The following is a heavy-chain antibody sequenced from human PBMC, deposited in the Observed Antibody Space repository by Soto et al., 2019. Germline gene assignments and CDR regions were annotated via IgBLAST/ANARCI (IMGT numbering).Heavy chain of an antibody. CDR1: GYSFTSYW. D-gene: IGHD5-18*01. Sequence: PGESLKISCRGSGYSFTSYWIGWVRQMPGKGLEWMGIIYPGDSDTRYSPSFQGQVTISADKSISTAYLQWSSLKASDTAMYYCARLSNHERTQLWSAFDYWGQGTQVTVSS. CDR2: IYPGDSDT. J-gene: IGHJ4*02. V-gene: IGHV5-51*01. CDR3: ARLSNHERTQLWSAFDY.